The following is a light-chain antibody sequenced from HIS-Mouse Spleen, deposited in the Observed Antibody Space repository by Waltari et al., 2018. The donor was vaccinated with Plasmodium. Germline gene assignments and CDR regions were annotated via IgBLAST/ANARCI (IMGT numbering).Light chain of an antibody. CDR3: QQYNNWSFT. V-gene: IGKV3-15*01. J-gene: IGKJ3*01. CDR1: QSVSSN. Sequence: EIVMTQSPATLSVSPGERATLSCRARQSVSSNLAWYQQKPGQAPRLLIYGASTRATGIPARFSGSGSGTEFTLTISSLHSEDFAVYYCQQYNNWSFTFGPGTKVDIK. CDR2: GAS.